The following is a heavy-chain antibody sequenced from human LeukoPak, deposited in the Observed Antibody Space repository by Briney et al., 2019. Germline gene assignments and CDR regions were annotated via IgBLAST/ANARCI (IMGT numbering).Heavy chain of an antibody. Sequence: GGSLRLSCAASGFTFSSYSMNWVRQAPGKGLEWVSYISSSSSTIYYADSVKGRFTISRDNAKNSLYLQMNSLRAEDTAVYYCARDYGWGGRHIIAVAGTGDYWGQGTLVTVSS. J-gene: IGHJ4*02. CDR2: ISSSSSTI. CDR1: GFTFSSYS. D-gene: IGHD6-19*01. CDR3: ARDYGWGGRHIIAVAGTGDY. V-gene: IGHV3-48*01.